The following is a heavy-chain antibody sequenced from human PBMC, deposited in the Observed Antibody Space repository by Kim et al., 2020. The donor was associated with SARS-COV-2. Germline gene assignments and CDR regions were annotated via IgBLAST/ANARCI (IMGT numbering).Heavy chain of an antibody. CDR1: GGSISNYY. V-gene: IGHV4-59*01. CDR2: IYYSGNT. Sequence: SETLSLTCTVSGGSISNYYWSWIRQPPGKGLEWIGYIYYSGNTNYNPSLKSRVTISVDTSKNQFSLKLNSVTAADTAVYYCARVRIPARPFSAFDIWGQGTMVTVSS. CDR3: ARVRIPARPFSAFDI. J-gene: IGHJ3*02. D-gene: IGHD6-6*01.